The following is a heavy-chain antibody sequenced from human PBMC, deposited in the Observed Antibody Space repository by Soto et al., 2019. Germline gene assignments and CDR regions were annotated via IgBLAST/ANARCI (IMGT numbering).Heavy chain of an antibody. J-gene: IGHJ4*02. CDR3: AKGSYSGRYSDFDY. Sequence: VGSLRLSCAASGFTFSSYDMYWVRQAPGKGLEWVGVISYDGSNKYYADSVKGRFTISRDNSKNTLYLQMNSLRAGDTAVYYCAKGSYSGRYSDFDYWGQGTLVTVSS. D-gene: IGHD1-26*01. CDR1: GFTFSSYD. CDR2: ISYDGSNK. V-gene: IGHV3-30*18.